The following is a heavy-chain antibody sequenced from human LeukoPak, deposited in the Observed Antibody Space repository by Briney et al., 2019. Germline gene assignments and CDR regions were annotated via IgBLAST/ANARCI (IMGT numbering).Heavy chain of an antibody. CDR1: GGSISSYY. Sequence: SETLSLTCTVSGGSISSYYWSWIRQPAGKGLEWIGRIYTSGSTNYNPSLKSRVTMSVDTSKNQFSLKLSSVTAADTAVYYCAREGSSSWYNYSYYYMDVWGKGTTVAISS. CDR2: IYTSGST. D-gene: IGHD6-13*01. J-gene: IGHJ6*03. V-gene: IGHV4-4*07. CDR3: AREGSSSWYNYSYYYMDV.